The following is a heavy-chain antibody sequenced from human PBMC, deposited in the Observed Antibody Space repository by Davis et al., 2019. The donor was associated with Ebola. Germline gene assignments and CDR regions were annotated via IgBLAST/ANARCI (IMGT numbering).Heavy chain of an antibody. V-gene: IGHV1-18*04. CDR2: INPYNGNT. J-gene: IGHJ3*02. CDR3: ARTSIVGTTTTASDI. D-gene: IGHD1-26*01. Sequence: AASVKVSCKASGYTFIASYIHWVRQAPGQGLEWMGWINPYNGNTNYAQKLQGRLTMTTDTFTSTAYMEVRSLRSDDTAVYFCARTSIVGTTTTASDIWGQGTVVTVSS. CDR1: GYTFIASY.